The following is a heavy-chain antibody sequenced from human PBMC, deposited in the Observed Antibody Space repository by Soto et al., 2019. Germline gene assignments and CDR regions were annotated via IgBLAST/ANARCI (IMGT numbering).Heavy chain of an antibody. J-gene: IGHJ4*02. CDR1: GYTLTELS. CDR3: ATDLIAVDGTSIDY. D-gene: IGHD6-19*01. V-gene: IGHV1-24*01. CDR2: FGPEDGET. Sequence: ASVKVSCKVSGYTLTELSMHWVRQAPGKGLEWMGGFGPEDGETIYAQKFQGRVTMTEDTSTDTAYMELSSLRSEDTAVYYCATDLIAVDGTSIDYWGQGTLVTVSS.